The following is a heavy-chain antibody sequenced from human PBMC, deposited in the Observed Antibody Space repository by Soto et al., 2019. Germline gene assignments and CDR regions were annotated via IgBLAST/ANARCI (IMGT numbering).Heavy chain of an antibody. CDR2: IYYRGSA. CDR3: VRANYFDF. Sequence: QVQLQESGPGLVKPSETLSLTCTVSGGSINPYYWTWIRQPPGKGLEWIGSIYYRGSANNNPSLKSPLTISVDTSKNQFSLKLSSVTAADTAIYYCVRANYFDFWGQGTLVTVSS. CDR1: GGSINPYY. J-gene: IGHJ4*02. V-gene: IGHV4-59*01.